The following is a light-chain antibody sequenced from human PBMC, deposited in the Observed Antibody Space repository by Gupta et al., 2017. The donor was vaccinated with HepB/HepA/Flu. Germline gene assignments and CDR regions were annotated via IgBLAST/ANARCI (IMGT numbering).Light chain of an antibody. CDR1: SSNIGSNT. V-gene: IGLV1-44*01. Sequence: QSVLTQPPSASGTPGPRVTISWSGSSSNIGSNTVNWYQQLPGTAPKLLIYSNNQRPSGVPDRFSGSKSGTSASLAISGLQSEDEADYYCAAWDDSLNGRVFGGGTKLTVL. CDR3: AAWDDSLNGRV. CDR2: SNN. J-gene: IGLJ3*02.